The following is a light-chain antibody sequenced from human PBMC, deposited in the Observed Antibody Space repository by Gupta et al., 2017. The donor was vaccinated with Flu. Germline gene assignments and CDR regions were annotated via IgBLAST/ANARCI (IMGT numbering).Light chain of an antibody. CDR3: NADASSNNLV. CDR2: EVN. J-gene: IGLJ3*02. Sequence: TTSGTGTSSEVGSDNFDYWDQQHPGNAPILMIYEVNKRAAGVPGRFSGSKSGTTASLTISVRQEEDEADYYGNADASSNNLVFGGGTKLTVL. V-gene: IGLV2-8*01. CDR1: SSEVGSDNF.